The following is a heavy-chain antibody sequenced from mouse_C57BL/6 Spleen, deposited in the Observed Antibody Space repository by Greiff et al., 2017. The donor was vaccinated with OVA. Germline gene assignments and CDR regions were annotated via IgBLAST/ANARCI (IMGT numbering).Heavy chain of an antibody. CDR2: IWSDGST. Sequence: VQLVESGPGLVAPSQSLSITCTVSGFSLTSYGVHWVRQPPGTGLEWLVVIWSDGSTTYNSALKSRLSISKDNSKSQVFLKMNSLQTDDTAMYYCARGGTTAFYAMDDWGQGTSVTVSS. CDR3: ARGGTTAFYAMDD. V-gene: IGHV2-6*03. J-gene: IGHJ4*01. CDR1: GFSLTSYG. D-gene: IGHD1-2*01.